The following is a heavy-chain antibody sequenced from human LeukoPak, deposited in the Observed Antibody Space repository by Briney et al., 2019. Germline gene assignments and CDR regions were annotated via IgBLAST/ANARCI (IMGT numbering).Heavy chain of an antibody. D-gene: IGHD2-2*01. CDR3: ARGVKVAVVPAAIRKPPYYYYYYMDV. CDR2: MNPNSGNT. CDR1: GYTFTSYD. Sequence: ASVKVSCKASGYTFTSYDINWVRQATGQGLEWMGWMNPNSGNTGYAQKFQGRVTITRNTSISTAYMELSSLRSEDTAVYYCARGVKVAVVPAAIRKPPYYYYYYMDVWGKGTTVTVSS. J-gene: IGHJ6*03. V-gene: IGHV1-8*03.